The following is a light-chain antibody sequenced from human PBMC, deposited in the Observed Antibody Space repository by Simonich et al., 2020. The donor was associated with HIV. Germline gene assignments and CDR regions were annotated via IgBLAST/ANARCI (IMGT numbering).Light chain of an antibody. CDR3: QQYYSTPPT. J-gene: IGKJ1*01. CDR2: WAS. V-gene: IGKV4-1*01. Sequence: DIVMTQSPDSLAVSLGERATINCKSSRSVLYSSNNKNYLAWYQHKPGQPPKLLIYWASTRESGVPDRFSASGAGTDFTLTISSLQAEDVAVYYCQQYYSTPPTFGQGTKVNIK. CDR1: RSVLYSSNNKNY.